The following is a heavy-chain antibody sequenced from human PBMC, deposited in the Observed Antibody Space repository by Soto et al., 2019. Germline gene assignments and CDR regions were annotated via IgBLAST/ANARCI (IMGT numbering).Heavy chain of an antibody. D-gene: IGHD7-27*01. Sequence: SETLSLTCIVPGDSVTSGSYYWTWLRQPPGKGLEWIGYISYTGRTKYNPSLQSRVTISVDTSKNDFSLNLSSVTAADTAVYFCAREWGLLPYYVMNVWGHGTAVTVSS. V-gene: IGHV4-61*03. CDR3: AREWGLLPYYVMNV. CDR2: ISYTGRT. J-gene: IGHJ6*02. CDR1: GDSVTSGSYY.